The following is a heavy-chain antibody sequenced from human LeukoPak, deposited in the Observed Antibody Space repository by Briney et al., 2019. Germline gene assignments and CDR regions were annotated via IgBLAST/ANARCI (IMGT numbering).Heavy chain of an antibody. V-gene: IGHV3-43D*03. CDR1: GFTFDDYA. D-gene: IGHD1-26*01. CDR3: AKDGGSTLYYYYMDV. Sequence: GGSLRLSCAASGFTFDDYAMHWVRQAPGKGLEWVSLISWDGGSTYYADSVKGRFTISRDNSKNSLYLQMNSLRAEDTALYYCAKDGGSTLYYYYMDVWGKGTTVTVSS. CDR2: ISWDGGST. J-gene: IGHJ6*03.